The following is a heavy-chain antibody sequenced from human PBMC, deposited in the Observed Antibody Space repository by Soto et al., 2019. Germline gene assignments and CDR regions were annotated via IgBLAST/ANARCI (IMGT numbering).Heavy chain of an antibody. V-gene: IGHV1-69*01. D-gene: IGHD2-2*01. CDR2: IIPIFGTA. Sequence: QVQLVQSGAEVKKPGSSVKVSCKASGGTFSSYAISWVRQAPGQGLEWMGGIIPIFGTANYAQKFQGRVTITADESTSTAYMELSSQRSEDMDVYYCSCGGYCSSTSCYAVLDAFDIWGQGTMVTFSS. CDR3: SCGGYCSSTSCYAVLDAFDI. CDR1: GGTFSSYA. J-gene: IGHJ3*02.